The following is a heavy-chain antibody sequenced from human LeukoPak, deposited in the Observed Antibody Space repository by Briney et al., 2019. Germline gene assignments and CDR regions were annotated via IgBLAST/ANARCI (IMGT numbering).Heavy chain of an antibody. CDR3: VKGSSSARPYYFDY. J-gene: IGHJ4*02. CDR2: ITNNGFDT. CDR1: GFTFGNYA. D-gene: IGHD6-19*01. V-gene: IGHV3-23*01. Sequence: PGGSLRLSCAASGFTFGNYAMSWVRQAPGKGLEWVSAITNNGFDTFHTDSVKGRFTISRDNSKSSLYMQMNSLRADDTAIYYCVKGSSSARPYYFDYWGQGTLVTVSS.